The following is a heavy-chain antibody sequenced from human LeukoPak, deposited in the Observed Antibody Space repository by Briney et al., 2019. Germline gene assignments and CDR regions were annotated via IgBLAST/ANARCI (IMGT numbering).Heavy chain of an antibody. J-gene: IGHJ4*02. D-gene: IGHD3-22*01. CDR3: ARDGLGVVCRSGYYYGPPHFDY. CDR2: IPFSGSLL. Sequence: GGSLRLSCAVSGFLYNNYPMNLVPQAPGKGLEWVSSIPFSGSLLYYADSVKGRITISRDNAKRSLFLLMNSLRAEDTAVYYCARDGLGVVCRSGYYYGPPHFDYWGQGTLVTVSS. CDR1: GFLYNNYP. V-gene: IGHV3-21*01.